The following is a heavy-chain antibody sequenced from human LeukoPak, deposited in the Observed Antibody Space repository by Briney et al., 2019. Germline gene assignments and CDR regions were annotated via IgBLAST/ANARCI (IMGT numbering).Heavy chain of an antibody. D-gene: IGHD6-13*01. J-gene: IGHJ5*02. CDR1: GGTFSSNG. CDR2: IFPIFSTA. CDR3: ARAGIAASQRWFDP. V-gene: IGHV1-69*05. Sequence: SVKVSCKASGGTFSSNGISWVRQAPGQGLEWMGGIFPIFSTAKYAQKFQGRVTISTDESTSTVYMELGSLRSEDTAVYYCARAGIAASQRWFDPWGQGTLVTVSS.